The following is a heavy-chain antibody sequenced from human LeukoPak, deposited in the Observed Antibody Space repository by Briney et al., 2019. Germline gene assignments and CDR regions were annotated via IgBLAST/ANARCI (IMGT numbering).Heavy chain of an antibody. CDR3: ATDRPYFMVRGVPFLRWEYYFDY. D-gene: IGHD3-10*01. CDR2: FDPEDGET. Sequence: EASVKVSCKVSGYTLTELSMHWVRQAPGKGLEWMGGFDPEDGETIYAQKFQGRVTMTEDTSTDTAYMELSSLRSEDTAVYYCATDRPYFMVRGVPFLRWEYYFDYWGQGTLVTVSS. CDR1: GYTLTELS. J-gene: IGHJ4*02. V-gene: IGHV1-24*01.